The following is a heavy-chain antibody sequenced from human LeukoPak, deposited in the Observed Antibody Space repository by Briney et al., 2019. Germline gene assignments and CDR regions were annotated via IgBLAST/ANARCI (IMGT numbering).Heavy chain of an antibody. Sequence: GGSLRLSCEAPGFTFGDYSMTRVRQAPGMGLEWVSSISGRTASTYYADSVKGRFTISRDNSRTTLYLQMNSLRAEDTAVYYCAPIRGSLDYWGQGTLVTVPS. V-gene: IGHV3-23*01. CDR3: APIRGSLDY. D-gene: IGHD1-26*01. CDR1: GFTFGDYS. J-gene: IGHJ4*02. CDR2: ISGRTAST.